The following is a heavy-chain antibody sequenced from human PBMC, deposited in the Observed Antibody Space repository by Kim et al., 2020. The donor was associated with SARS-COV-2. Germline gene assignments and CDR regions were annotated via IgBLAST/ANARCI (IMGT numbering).Heavy chain of an antibody. CDR3: AKGQGSGWYVLDWFDP. V-gene: IGHV3-23*01. D-gene: IGHD6-19*01. Sequence: SVKGRFTISRDNSKNTLYLQMNSLRAEDTAVYYCAKGQGSGWYVLDWFDPWGQGTLVTVSS. J-gene: IGHJ5*02.